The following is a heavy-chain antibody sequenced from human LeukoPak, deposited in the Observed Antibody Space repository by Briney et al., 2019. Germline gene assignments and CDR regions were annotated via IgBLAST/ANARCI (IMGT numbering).Heavy chain of an antibody. Sequence: PSETLSLTCAVYGGSFSGYYWGWIRQPPGKGLEWIGEINHSGSTNYNPSLKSRVTISVDTSKNQFSLKLSSVTAADTAVYYCARLPQKRGKKNDAFDIWGQGTMVTVSS. V-gene: IGHV4-34*01. CDR3: ARLPQKRGKKNDAFDI. CDR2: INHSGST. J-gene: IGHJ3*02. CDR1: GGSFSGYY.